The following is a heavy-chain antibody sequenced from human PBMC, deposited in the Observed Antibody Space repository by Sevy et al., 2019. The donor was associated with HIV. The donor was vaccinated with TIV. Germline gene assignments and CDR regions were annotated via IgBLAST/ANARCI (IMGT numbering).Heavy chain of an antibody. Sequence: SETLSLTCTVSGGSISSYYWSWIRQPAGKGLEWIGRIYTSGSTNHNPSLKSRVTMSVDTSKNQFSLKLSSVTAADTAVYYCARSKRGYSYGYEFDYWGQGTLVTVSS. D-gene: IGHD5-18*01. CDR1: GGSISSYY. CDR2: IYTSGST. J-gene: IGHJ4*02. V-gene: IGHV4-4*07. CDR3: ARSKRGYSYGYEFDY.